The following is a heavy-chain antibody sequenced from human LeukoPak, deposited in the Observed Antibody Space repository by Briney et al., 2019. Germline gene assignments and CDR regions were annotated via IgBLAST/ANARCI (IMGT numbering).Heavy chain of an antibody. Sequence: GGSLRLSCAASGFTFSSYAMSWVRQAPGKGLEWVSAISGSGGSTYYADSVKGRFTISRDNSNNTLYLQMNSLRAEDTAVYYCAKGLGARITIFGVVIGGDVWGKGTTVTVSS. CDR3: AKGLGARITIFGVVIGGDV. J-gene: IGHJ6*04. V-gene: IGHV3-23*01. CDR2: ISGSGGST. D-gene: IGHD3-3*01. CDR1: GFTFSSYA.